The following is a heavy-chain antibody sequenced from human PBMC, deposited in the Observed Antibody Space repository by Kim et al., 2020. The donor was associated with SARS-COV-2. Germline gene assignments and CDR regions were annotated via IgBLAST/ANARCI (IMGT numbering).Heavy chain of an antibody. V-gene: IGHV3-30*18. J-gene: IGHJ4*02. CDR2: ISYDGSYK. CDR1: GFTFSSYG. Sequence: GGSLRLSCVASGFTFSSYGMHWVRQAPGKGLEWVAVISYDGSYKHYADSVKGRFTISRDNTKSTLYLQMNSLRDEDTAVYYCAKATIFGVVYPDHWGQESLVTVSS. D-gene: IGHD3-3*01. CDR3: AKATIFGVVYPDH.